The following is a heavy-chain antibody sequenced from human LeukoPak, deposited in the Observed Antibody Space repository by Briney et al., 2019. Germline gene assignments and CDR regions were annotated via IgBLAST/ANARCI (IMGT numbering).Heavy chain of an antibody. CDR1: GFTFSRYW. V-gene: IGHV3-7*03. Sequence: GSLRLSCAASGFTFSRYWMRWVRQAPGKGGEGGADIKQDGSEKYYVDSVKGGFTISRDNAKNSLYLQMNSLRAEDTAVYYCARSRGLVVVAATDYWGQGTLVTVSS. CDR3: ARSRGLVVVAATDY. CDR2: IKQDGSEK. J-gene: IGHJ4*02. D-gene: IGHD2-15*01.